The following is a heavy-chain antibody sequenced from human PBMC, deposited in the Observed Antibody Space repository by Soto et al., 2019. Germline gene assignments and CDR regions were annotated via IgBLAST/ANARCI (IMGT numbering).Heavy chain of an antibody. CDR1: VGTFSSYD. Sequence: SLKVSCKSSVGTFSSYDITCVRRAPGQGLEWMGGIIPIFGTANYAQKFQGRVTITADESTSTAYMELSSLRSEDTAVYYCATGIVEDYYYYGMDVWGQGTTVTVSS. V-gene: IGHV1-69*13. CDR3: ATGIVEDYYYYGMDV. CDR2: IIPIFGTA. J-gene: IGHJ6*02. D-gene: IGHD3-22*01.